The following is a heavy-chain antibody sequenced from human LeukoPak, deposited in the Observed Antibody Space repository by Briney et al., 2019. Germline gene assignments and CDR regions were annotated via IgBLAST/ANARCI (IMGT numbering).Heavy chain of an antibody. D-gene: IGHD2-2*01. J-gene: IGHJ4*02. CDR2: IRYDGSNK. V-gene: IGHV3-30*02. CDR3: ATNGLYQFYYFDY. Sequence: PGGSLRLSCAASGFTFSSYGMHWVRQAPGKGLEWVAFIRYDGSNKYYADSVKGRFTISRDNSKNTLYLQTDSLRAEDTAVYYCATNGLYQFYYFDYWGQGTLVTVSS. CDR1: GFTFSSYG.